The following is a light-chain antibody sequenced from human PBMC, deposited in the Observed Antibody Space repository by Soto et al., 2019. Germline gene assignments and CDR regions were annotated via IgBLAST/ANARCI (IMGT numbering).Light chain of an antibody. J-gene: IGKJ1*01. CDR1: QDISSW. CDR2: AAS. CDR3: QQANSFPRT. V-gene: IGKV1-12*01. Sequence: DIQMTQSPSSLSAVVGDRVTITCRASQDISSWLAWYQQKPGKAPKLLIYAASSLQGGVPSRFNGSGSGTDFTLTISSLRPEDVATYYCQQANSFPRTFGQGTKVDI.